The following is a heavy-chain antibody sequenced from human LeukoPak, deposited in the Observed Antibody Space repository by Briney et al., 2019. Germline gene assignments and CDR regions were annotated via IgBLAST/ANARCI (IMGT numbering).Heavy chain of an antibody. V-gene: IGHV3-23*01. J-gene: IGHJ5*01. CDR3: ARGSHGEHDS. D-gene: IGHD4-17*01. CDR1: GFSSNIYA. Sequence: GSLRLTCAVSGFSSNIYALRWARQAPGKGLEWVAAIDRSGGSTFYADSAKGRFTISKDNSKNTLYLQINSLRVDDTAIYYCARGSHGEHDSWGQGALVTVSS. CDR2: IDRSGGST.